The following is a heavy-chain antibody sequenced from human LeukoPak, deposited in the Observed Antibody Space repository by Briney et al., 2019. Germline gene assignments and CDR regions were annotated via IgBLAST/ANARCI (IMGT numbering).Heavy chain of an antibody. V-gene: IGHV4-59*08. D-gene: IGHD6-13*01. CDR1: GGCISTSY. CDR3: ATAAAGPRNWFDP. Sequence: SETLSLTCTVSGGCISTSYWSWIRQPPGKGLEWIGYIYYSGSTNYNPSLKSRVTISIDTSKNHLSLKLTSVTAADTAVYYCATAAAGPRNWFDPWGQGTLVTVSS. CDR2: IYYSGST. J-gene: IGHJ5*02.